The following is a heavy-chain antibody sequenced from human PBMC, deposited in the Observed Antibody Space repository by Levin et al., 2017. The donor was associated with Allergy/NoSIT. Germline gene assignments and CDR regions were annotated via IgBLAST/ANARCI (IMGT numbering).Heavy chain of an antibody. D-gene: IGHD2-15*01. J-gene: IGHJ5*02. CDR1: GYTFTSYA. CDR2: INAGNGNT. Sequence: ASVKVSCKASGYTFTSYAMHWVRQAPGQRLEWMGWINAGNGNTKYSQKFQGRVTITRDTSASTAYMELSSLRSEDTAVYYCARAYKGYCSGGSCYPGPWGQGTLVTVSS. V-gene: IGHV1-3*01. CDR3: ARAYKGYCSGGSCYPGP.